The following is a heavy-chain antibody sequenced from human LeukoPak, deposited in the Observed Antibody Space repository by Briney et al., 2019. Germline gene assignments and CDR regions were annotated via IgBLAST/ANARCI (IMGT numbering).Heavy chain of an antibody. J-gene: IGHJ1*01. Sequence: GGSLRLSCAASGFTVSSNYMSWVRQAPGKGLEWVSVIYSGGSTYYADSVKGRFTISRDNSKNTLYLQMNSLRAEDTAVYYCARESAPRAYDFWSGYYRWGQGTLVTVYS. D-gene: IGHD3-3*01. CDR3: ARESAPRAYDFWSGYYR. CDR1: GFTVSSNY. V-gene: IGHV3-66*02. CDR2: IYSGGST.